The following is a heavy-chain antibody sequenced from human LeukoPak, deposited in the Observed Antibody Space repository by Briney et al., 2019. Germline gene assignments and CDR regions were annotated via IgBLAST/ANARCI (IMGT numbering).Heavy chain of an antibody. CDR1: GFTFSSYW. V-gene: IGHV3-7*03. D-gene: IGHD3-16*01. CDR3: AWGGGLDV. J-gene: IGHJ6*02. Sequence: PSGGSLRLSCAASGFTFSSYWMNWARQAPGKGLEWVASINHNGNVNYYVDSVKGRFTISRDNAKNSLYLQMSNLRAEDTAVYFCAWGGGLDVWGQGATVTVSS. CDR2: INHNGNVN.